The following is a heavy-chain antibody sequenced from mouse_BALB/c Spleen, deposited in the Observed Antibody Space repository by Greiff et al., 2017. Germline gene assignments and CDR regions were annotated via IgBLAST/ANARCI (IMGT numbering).Heavy chain of an antibody. CDR1: GYSFTSDYV. Sequence: EVQLVESGPGLVKPSQSLSLTCTVTGYSFTSDYVWSWNRQFPGNKLEWVGYISYSGSTSYNPSLKSRISITRDTSKNQFFLQLNSVTTEDTATYYCARKNYDGSYAMDYWGQGTSVTVSS. D-gene: IGHD1-1*01. CDR2: ISYSGST. J-gene: IGHJ4*01. V-gene: IGHV3-2*02. CDR3: ARKNYDGSYAMDY.